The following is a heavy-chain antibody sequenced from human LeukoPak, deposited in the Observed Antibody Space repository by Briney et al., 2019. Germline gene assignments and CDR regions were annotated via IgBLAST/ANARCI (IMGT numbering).Heavy chain of an antibody. V-gene: IGHV3-23*01. CDR3: AETSGWSSSGL. CDR1: GFTFSSYA. J-gene: IGHJ4*02. Sequence: GGSPRLSCAASGFTFSSYAMSWVRQAPGKGLEWVSAISGSGGSTYYADSVKGRFTISRDNSKNTLYLQMNSLRAEDTAVYYCAETSGWSSSGLWGQGTLVTVSS. CDR2: ISGSGGST. D-gene: IGHD6-19*01.